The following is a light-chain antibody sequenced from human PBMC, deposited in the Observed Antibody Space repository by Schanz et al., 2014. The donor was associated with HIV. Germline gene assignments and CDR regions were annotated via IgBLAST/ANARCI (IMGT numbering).Light chain of an antibody. Sequence: QSALTQPPSASGSPGQSVTISCTGTGSDVGGYNYVPWYQQHPGEAPKLIIYEVTKRPSGVPDRFSGSKSSRTASLTVSGLQAEDEADYYCASYTGSNQGVFGGGTKLTVL. CDR3: ASYTGSNQGV. CDR1: GSDVGGYNY. V-gene: IGLV2-8*01. J-gene: IGLJ3*02. CDR2: EVT.